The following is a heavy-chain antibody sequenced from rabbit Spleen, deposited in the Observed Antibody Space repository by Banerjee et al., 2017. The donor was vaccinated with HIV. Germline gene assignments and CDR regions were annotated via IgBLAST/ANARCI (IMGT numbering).Heavy chain of an antibody. V-gene: IGHV1S45*01. CDR1: GFTLSSYW. CDR2: IYIGSSGST. J-gene: IGHJ4*01. Sequence: EESGGDLVKPEGSLTLTCTASGFTLSSYWICWVRQPPGKGLEWIACIYIGSSGSTYYASWAKGRFTISRTSSTTVTLQMTSLTAADTATYFCARGAWSTDCMNLWGPGTLVTVS. CDR3: ARGAWSTDCMNL. D-gene: IGHD7-1*01.